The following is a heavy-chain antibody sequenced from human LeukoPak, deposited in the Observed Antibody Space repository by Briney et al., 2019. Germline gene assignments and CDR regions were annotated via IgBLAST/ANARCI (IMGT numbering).Heavy chain of an antibody. CDR3: AKDPRFLEWLLSNWFDP. Sequence: GGSLRLSCAASGFTFSSYAMSWVRQAPGKGLEWVSVISGSGGSTYYADSVKGRFTISRDNSKNTLYLQMNSLRAEDTAVYYCAKDPRFLEWLLSNWFDPWGQGTLVAVSS. CDR2: ISGSGGST. CDR1: GFTFSSYA. D-gene: IGHD3-3*01. V-gene: IGHV3-23*01. J-gene: IGHJ5*02.